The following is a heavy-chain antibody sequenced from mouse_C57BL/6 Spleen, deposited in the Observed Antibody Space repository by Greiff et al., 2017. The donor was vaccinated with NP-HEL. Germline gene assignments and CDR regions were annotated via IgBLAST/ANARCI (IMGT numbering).Heavy chain of an antibody. D-gene: IGHD1-1*01. CDR3: ASSTYCGSIYGYFYV. Sequence: QVQLQQPGAELVKPGASVKLSCKASGYTFTSYWMHWVKQRPGQGLEWIGMINPNSGSTNYNEKFKSKATLTVDKSSSTSYMQLSSLTSEDSAVYYCASSTYCGSIYGYFYVWGTGTTVTVSS. CDR2: INPNSGST. V-gene: IGHV1-64*01. CDR1: GYTFTSYW. J-gene: IGHJ1*03.